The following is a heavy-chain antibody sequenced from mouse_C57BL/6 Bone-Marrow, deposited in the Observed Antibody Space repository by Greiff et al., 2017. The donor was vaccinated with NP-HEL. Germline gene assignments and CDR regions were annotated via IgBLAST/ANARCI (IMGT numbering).Heavy chain of an antibody. CDR1: GYTFTDYY. D-gene: IGHD2-3*01. CDR2: INPYNGGT. V-gene: IGHV1-19*01. CDR3: ARCGYYPYYFDY. Sequence: SGPVLVKPGASVKMSCKASGYTFTDYYMNWVKQSHGKSLEWIGVINPYNGGTSYNQKFKGKATLTVDKSSSTAYMELNSLTSEDSAVYYCARCGYYPYYFDYWGQGTTLTVSS. J-gene: IGHJ2*01.